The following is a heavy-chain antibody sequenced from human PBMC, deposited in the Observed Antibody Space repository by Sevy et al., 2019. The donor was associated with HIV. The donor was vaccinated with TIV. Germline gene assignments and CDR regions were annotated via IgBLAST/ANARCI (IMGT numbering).Heavy chain of an antibody. J-gene: IGHJ5*02. D-gene: IGHD6-13*01. Sequence: ASVKVSCKTSGGTFSGYSISWLRQAPGQGLEWMGGIIAISGTTNYLQRFQGRITITADVSTRTVYMELRSLRIEDTAIYFCARYRDRGYFDPWGQGTLVTVSS. CDR2: IIAISGTT. V-gene: IGHV1-69*13. CDR1: GGTFSGYS. CDR3: ARYRDRGYFDP.